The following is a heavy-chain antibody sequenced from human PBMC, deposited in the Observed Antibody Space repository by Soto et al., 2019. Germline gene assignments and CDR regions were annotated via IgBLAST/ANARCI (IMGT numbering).Heavy chain of an antibody. CDR1: GYSFTSYW. CDR3: ACQRVVATINYGMDV. V-gene: IGHV5-51*01. Sequence: GESLKISCKGSGYSFTSYWIGGVRQMPGKGLEWMGIIYPGDSDTRYSPSFQGQVTIPAAKSISTAYLQWSSLKASDTAMDYCACQRVVATINYGMDVWGQGTTVTVSS. CDR2: IYPGDSDT. D-gene: IGHD5-12*01. J-gene: IGHJ6*02.